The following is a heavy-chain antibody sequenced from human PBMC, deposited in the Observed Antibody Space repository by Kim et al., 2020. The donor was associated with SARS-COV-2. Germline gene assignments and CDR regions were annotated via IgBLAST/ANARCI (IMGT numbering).Heavy chain of an antibody. D-gene: IGHD6-19*01. V-gene: IGHV1-2*05. Sequence: TNYAQKVQCRVTMARDTSITTAYMELSSLTSDDTVVYYCARGLAVSGLDYWGQGTLLTVSS. CDR3: ARGLAVSGLDY. CDR2: T. J-gene: IGHJ4*02.